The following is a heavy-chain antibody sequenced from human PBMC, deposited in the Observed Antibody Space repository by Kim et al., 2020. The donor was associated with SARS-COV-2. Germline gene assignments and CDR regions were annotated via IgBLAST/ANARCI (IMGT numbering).Heavy chain of an antibody. Sequence: GGSLRLSCAASGFTFSSYAMHWVRQAPGKGLEWVAVISYDGSNKYYADSVKGRFTISRDNSKNTLYLQMNSLRAEDTAVYYCASGEGTIGAFDIWGQGTMVTVSS. V-gene: IGHV3-30*04. CDR3: ASGEGTIGAFDI. D-gene: IGHD2-15*01. J-gene: IGHJ3*02. CDR2: ISYDGSNK. CDR1: GFTFSSYA.